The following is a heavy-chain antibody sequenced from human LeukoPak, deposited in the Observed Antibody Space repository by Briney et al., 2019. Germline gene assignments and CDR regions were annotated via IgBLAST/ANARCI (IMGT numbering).Heavy chain of an antibody. D-gene: IGHD3-22*01. CDR2: IYYSGST. J-gene: IGHJ4*02. Sequence: PSETLSLTCTVSGGSISSYYWSWIRQPPGKGLEWIGYIYYSGSTNYNPSFEGRVTISVDTSKNQFSLKLSSVTAADTAVYYCARLHDSSGYYRFDYWGQGTLVTVSS. CDR1: GGSISSYY. CDR3: ARLHDSSGYYRFDY. V-gene: IGHV4-59*08.